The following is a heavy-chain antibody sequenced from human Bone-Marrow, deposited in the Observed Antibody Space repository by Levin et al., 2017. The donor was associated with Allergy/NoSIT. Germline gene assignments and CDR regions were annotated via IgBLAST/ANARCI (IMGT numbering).Heavy chain of an antibody. J-gene: IGHJ4*02. CDR2: STGGATGM. V-gene: IGHV3-11*01. Sequence: GGSLRLSCAVSGFRFSDHHMSWVRQAPGRGLEWVSYSTGGATGMYYADSVRGRFTISRDNAKKSLYLQMDSLRAEDTAIYYCAGGYDFRAGFSYWGQGALVTVSS. D-gene: IGHD2/OR15-2a*01. CDR3: AGGYDFRAGFSY. CDR1: GFRFSDHH.